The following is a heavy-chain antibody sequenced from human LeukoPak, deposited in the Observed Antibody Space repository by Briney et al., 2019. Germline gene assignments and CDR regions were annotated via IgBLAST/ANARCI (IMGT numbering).Heavy chain of an antibody. V-gene: IGHV3-11*04. Sequence: PGGSLRLSCAASGFTFSDYYMSWIRQAPGKGLEWVSYISSSGSTIYYADSVKGRFTISRDNARDSLYLQMNSLRAEDTAVYYCARDREPKSGWYTPLGYWGQGTLVTVSS. D-gene: IGHD6-19*01. CDR1: GFTFSDYY. J-gene: IGHJ4*02. CDR2: ISSSGSTI. CDR3: ARDREPKSGWYTPLGY.